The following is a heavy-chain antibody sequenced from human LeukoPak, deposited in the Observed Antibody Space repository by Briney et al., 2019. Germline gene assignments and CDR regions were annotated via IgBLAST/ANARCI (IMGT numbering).Heavy chain of an antibody. D-gene: IGHD3-3*01. Sequence: ASVKVSCKASGYTFTSYYMHWVRQATGQGLEWMGWMNPNSGNTGYAQKFQGRVTMTRNTSISTAYMELSSLRSEDTAVYYCASKRAYDFWSGYYYYYYGMDVWGQGTTVTVSS. J-gene: IGHJ6*02. CDR2: MNPNSGNT. V-gene: IGHV1-8*02. CDR1: GYTFTSYY. CDR3: ASKRAYDFWSGYYYYYYGMDV.